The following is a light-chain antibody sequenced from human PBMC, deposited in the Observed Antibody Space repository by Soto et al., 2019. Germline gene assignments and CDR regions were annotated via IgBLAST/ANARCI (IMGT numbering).Light chain of an antibody. Sequence: QLVLTQSPSASGTPGQRVTMSCSGSRSNIGSNYLSWYQQLPGTVPKLLIYGSNERPLGVPDRFSGSTSGTSASLAISRLQYDDEAHYYCAVWDAGLDAWMFGGGTKLTVL. CDR2: GSN. V-gene: IGLV1-44*01. J-gene: IGLJ3*02. CDR3: AVWDAGLDAWM. CDR1: RSNIGSNY.